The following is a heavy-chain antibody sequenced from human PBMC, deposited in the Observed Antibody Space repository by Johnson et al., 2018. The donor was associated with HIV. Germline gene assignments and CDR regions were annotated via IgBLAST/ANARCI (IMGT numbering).Heavy chain of an antibody. J-gene: IGHJ3*02. V-gene: IGHV3-66*01. CDR3: AREGDYVWGPGKVSDI. D-gene: IGHD3-16*01. CDR1: GFTVSSNY. Sequence: VQLVESGGGLVQPGGSLRLSCTASGFTVSSNYMSWVRQAPGKGLEWVSVIYTDDSIYYADSVKGRFTISRDNSNNTLYLQMNSLRAEDTAVYYCAREGDYVWGPGKVSDIWGQGTMVTVSS. CDR2: IYTDDSI.